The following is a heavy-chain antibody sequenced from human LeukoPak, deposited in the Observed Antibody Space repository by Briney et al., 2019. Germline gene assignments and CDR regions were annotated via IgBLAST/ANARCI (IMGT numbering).Heavy chain of an antibody. Sequence: GGSLRLSCAASGFAFRSYGMHWVRQAPGKGLEWVAFIPYDGSKEYYADSVKGRFTISRDNAKNSLYLQMNSLRAEDTAVYYCAELGITMIGGVWGKGTTVTISS. J-gene: IGHJ6*04. D-gene: IGHD3-10*02. CDR1: GFAFRSYG. CDR3: AELGITMIGGV. V-gene: IGHV3-30*02. CDR2: IPYDGSKE.